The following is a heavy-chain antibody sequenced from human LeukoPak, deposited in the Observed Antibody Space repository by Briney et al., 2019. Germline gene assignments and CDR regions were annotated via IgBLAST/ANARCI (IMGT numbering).Heavy chain of an antibody. CDR1: GGTFSSYA. CDR2: IIPIFGTA. V-gene: IGHV1-69*13. CDR3: ARVDRSSGYYYYFDY. D-gene: IGHD3-22*01. J-gene: IGHJ4*02. Sequence: VASVKVSCKASGGTFSSYAISWVRQAPGQGLEWMGGIIPIFGTANYAQKFQGRVTITADESTSTAYMELSSLRSEDTAVYYCARVDRSSGYYYYFDYWGQGTLVTVSS.